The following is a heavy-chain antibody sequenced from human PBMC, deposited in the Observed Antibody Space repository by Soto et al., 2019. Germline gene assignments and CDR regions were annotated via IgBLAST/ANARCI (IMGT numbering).Heavy chain of an antibody. V-gene: IGHV1-69*02. CDR2: IIPILGIA. Sequence: QVQLVQSGAEVKKPGSSVKVSCKASGGTFSSYTISWVRQAPGQGLEWMGRIIPILGIANYAQKFQGRVTITADKSTSTAYMEVSSLRSEDTAVYYCARSFGEFGIDYWGQGTLVTVSS. J-gene: IGHJ4*02. CDR1: GGTFSSYT. CDR3: ARSFGEFGIDY. D-gene: IGHD3-10*01.